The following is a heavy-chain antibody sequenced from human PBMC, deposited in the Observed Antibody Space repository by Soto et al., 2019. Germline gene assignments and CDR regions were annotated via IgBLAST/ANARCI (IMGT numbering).Heavy chain of an antibody. CDR2: INHSGST. V-gene: IGHV4-34*01. D-gene: IGHD3-10*01. CDR3: ARLRYGSGSYDGRWFDP. J-gene: IGHJ5*02. Sequence: SETLSLTCAVYGGSFSGYYWGWIRQPPGKGLEWIGEINHSGSTNYNPSLKSRVTISVDTSKNQFSLKLSSVTAADTAVYYCARLRYGSGSYDGRWFDPWGQGTLVTVSS. CDR1: GGSFSGYY.